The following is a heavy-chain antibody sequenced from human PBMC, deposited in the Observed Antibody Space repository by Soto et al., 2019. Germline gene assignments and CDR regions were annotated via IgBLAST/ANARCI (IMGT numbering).Heavy chain of an antibody. CDR1: GGSFGDYY. CDR3: ARGLNPPYCSGGSCYIDY. CDR2: INHSGST. D-gene: IGHD2-15*01. Sequence: SETPCVRYGVEGGSFGDYYWSWLRPPPGKGLEWIGEINHSGSTNYNPSLKSRVTISVDTSKNQFSLKLSSVTAADTAVYYCARGLNPPYCSGGSCYIDYWGQGTLVTVSS. V-gene: IGHV4-34*01. J-gene: IGHJ4*02.